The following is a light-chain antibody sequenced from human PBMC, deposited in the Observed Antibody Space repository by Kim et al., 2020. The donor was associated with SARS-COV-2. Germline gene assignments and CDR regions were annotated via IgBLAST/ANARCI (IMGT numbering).Light chain of an antibody. CDR1: QSVSSSN. CDR2: GAS. V-gene: IGKV3-20*01. J-gene: IGKJ2*01. Sequence: EIVLTQSPGTLSLSPGERATLSCRASQSVSSSNLAWYQEIPGQPPRLLIYGASSRATGIPDRFSGSGSGTDFTLTISRLEPEDFAVYFCLFYGSSPMYTFVQGTKLEI. CDR3: LFYGSSPMYT.